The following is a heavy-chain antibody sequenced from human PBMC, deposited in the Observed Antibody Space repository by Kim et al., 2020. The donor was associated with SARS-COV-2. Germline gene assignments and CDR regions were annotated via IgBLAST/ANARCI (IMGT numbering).Heavy chain of an antibody. CDR2: INHSGST. CDR3: ARRSRGSGSPNWFDP. CDR1: GGSFSGYY. D-gene: IGHD3-10*01. J-gene: IGHJ5*02. V-gene: IGHV4-34*01. Sequence: SETLSLTCAVYGGSFSGYYWSWIRQPPGKGLEWIGEINHSGSTNYNPSLKSRVTISVDTSKNQFSLKLSSVTAADTAVYYCARRSRGSGSPNWFDPWGQG.